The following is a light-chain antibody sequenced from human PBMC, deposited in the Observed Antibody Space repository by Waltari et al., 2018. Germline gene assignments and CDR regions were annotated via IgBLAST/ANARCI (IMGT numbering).Light chain of an antibody. V-gene: IGLV3-1*01. CDR1: NLGDKS. CDR3: QAWDSNVAV. J-gene: IGLJ3*02. Sequence: SFELIQPPSEPVSPGQTASVRCSGENLGDKSVYWYQQTPGQSPMLVMFQDNKRPSGIPERFSGSNSGNTATLTISETQAIDEADYYCQAWDSNVAVFGRGTKVTVL. CDR2: QDN.